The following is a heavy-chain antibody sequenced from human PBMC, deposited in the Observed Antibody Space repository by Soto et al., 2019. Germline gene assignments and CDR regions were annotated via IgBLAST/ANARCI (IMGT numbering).Heavy chain of an antibody. V-gene: IGHV4-38-2*01. D-gene: IGHD6-6*01. Sequence: SETLSLTCAVSGYSISSGYYWGWIRQPPGKGLEWIGSIYHSGSTYYNPSLKSRVTISVDTSKNQFSLKLSSVTAADTAVYYCARVRGIAARSSPPRCRWFDPWGQGTLVTVSS. J-gene: IGHJ5*02. CDR2: IYHSGST. CDR3: ARVRGIAARSSPPRCRWFDP. CDR1: GYSISSGYY.